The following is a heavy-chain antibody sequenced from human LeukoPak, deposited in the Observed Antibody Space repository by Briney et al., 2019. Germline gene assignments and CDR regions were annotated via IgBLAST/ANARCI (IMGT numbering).Heavy chain of an antibody. V-gene: IGHV3-30*18. J-gene: IGHJ4*02. Sequence: GGSLRLSCAASGFTFSSYGMHWVRQAPGKGLEWVAVISYDGSNKYYADSVKGRFTISRDNSKNTLYLQMNSLRAEDTAVYYCAKKGSSGYSLDYWGQGTLVTVSS. CDR2: ISYDGSNK. CDR1: GFTFSSYG. D-gene: IGHD3-22*01. CDR3: AKKGSSGYSLDY.